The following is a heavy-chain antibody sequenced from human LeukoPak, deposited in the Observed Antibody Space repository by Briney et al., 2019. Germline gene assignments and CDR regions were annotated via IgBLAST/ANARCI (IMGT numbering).Heavy chain of an antibody. D-gene: IGHD6-19*01. CDR3: ARNLVVAVAVDV. V-gene: IGHV3-21*01. CDR1: GFTFSSYN. J-gene: IGHJ6*02. CDR2: ISSSSSYI. Sequence: GGSLRLSCAASGFTFSSYNMNWVRQAPGKGLEWVSSISSSSSYIYYADSVKGRFTISRDNAKNSLYLQMNSLRAEDTAVYYCARNLVVAVAVDVWGQGTTVTVSS.